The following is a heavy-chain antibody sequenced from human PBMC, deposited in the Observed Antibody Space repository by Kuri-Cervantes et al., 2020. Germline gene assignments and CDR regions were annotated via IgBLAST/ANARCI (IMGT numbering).Heavy chain of an antibody. CDR1: GFTFSSYA. D-gene: IGHD3-22*01. J-gene: IGHJ4*02. CDR2: ISGSGGST. Sequence: GESLKISCAASGFTFSSYAMSWVRQAPGKGLEWVSAISGSGGSTYYADSVKGRFTISRDNSKNTLYLQMNCLRAEGTAVYYCAKYLVDSSCYYYTGFDYWGQGTLVTVSS. CDR3: AKYLVDSSCYYYTGFDY. V-gene: IGHV3-23*01.